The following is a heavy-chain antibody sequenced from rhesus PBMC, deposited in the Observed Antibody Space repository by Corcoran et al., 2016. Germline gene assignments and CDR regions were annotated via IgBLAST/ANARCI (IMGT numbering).Heavy chain of an antibody. Sequence: QVQLQESGPGVVKPSETLSLTCAVSGGSISDSYRWSWIRQPPGKGLEWIGHIYDNRTNTYYNPSLKSRVSISKDPSKNQFSLKLGSGTAADTAVYYCARGGVVMRLDYWGQGVLVTVSS. CDR1: GGSISDSYR. V-gene: IGHV4S10*01. D-gene: IGHD3-16*01. CDR2: IYDNRTNT. CDR3: ARGGVVMRLDY. J-gene: IGHJ4*01.